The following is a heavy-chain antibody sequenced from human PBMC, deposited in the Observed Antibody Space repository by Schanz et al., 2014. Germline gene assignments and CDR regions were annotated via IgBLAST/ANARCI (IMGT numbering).Heavy chain of an antibody. Sequence: EVQLVESGGDLVQPGGSLRLSCAASGFMFSSFWMTWVRQAPGKGPEWVANIEGDGSRKQYVDSVEGRFTISRDNAKNSLYLQMTSLRAEDAAVYYCARDISPESRGPLYYDAFDIWGQGTVVTVSS. V-gene: IGHV3-7*01. CDR3: ARDISPESRGPLYYDAFDI. D-gene: IGHD2-15*01. CDR2: IEGDGSRK. CDR1: GFMFSSFW. J-gene: IGHJ3*02.